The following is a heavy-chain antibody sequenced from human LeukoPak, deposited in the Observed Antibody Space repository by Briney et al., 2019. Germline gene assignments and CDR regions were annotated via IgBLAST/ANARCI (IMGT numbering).Heavy chain of an antibody. CDR1: GGSIRTGGSVSSYY. Sequence: SETLSLTCTVSGGSIRTGGSVSSYYWNWIRQPPGKGLERIGYLYESGSTKYNPSLKSRVTMSADTSKNQFSLRLNSVTPADTAVYFCAREDCSGGSCRFDYWGQGTLVTVSS. J-gene: IGHJ4*02. V-gene: IGHV4-61*01. CDR3: AREDCSGGSCRFDY. CDR2: LYESGST. D-gene: IGHD2-15*01.